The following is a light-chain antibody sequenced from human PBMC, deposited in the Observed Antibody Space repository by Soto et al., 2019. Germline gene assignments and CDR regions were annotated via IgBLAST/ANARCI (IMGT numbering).Light chain of an antibody. CDR1: QGISSY. CDR2: AAS. V-gene: IGKV1-9*01. J-gene: IGKJ5*01. CDR3: QQLNSLIT. Sequence: IQLTQSPSSLSASVGDRVTITCRASQGISSYLAWYQQKPGKAPKLLICAASTLQSGVPSRFSGSGSGTDFTLTISSLQPEDFATYYCQQLNSLITFGQGTRLEIK.